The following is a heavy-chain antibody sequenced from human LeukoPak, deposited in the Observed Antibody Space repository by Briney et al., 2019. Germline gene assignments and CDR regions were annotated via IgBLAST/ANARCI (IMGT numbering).Heavy chain of an antibody. CDR1: GFTFDDYA. CDR2: ISWNSGSM. Sequence: PGGSLRLSCAASGFTFDDYAMHWVRQAPGKGLEWVSGISWNSGSMGYADSVKGQFTISRDNAKNSLYLQMNSLRAEDTALYYCAKASWKGYDFWSGYYSWFDPWGQGTLVTVSS. CDR3: AKASWKGYDFWSGYYSWFDP. D-gene: IGHD3-3*01. V-gene: IGHV3-9*01. J-gene: IGHJ5*02.